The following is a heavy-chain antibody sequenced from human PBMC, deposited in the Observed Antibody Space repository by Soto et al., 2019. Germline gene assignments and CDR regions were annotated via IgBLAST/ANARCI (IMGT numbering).Heavy chain of an antibody. D-gene: IGHD3-9*01. Sequence: QVQLQQWGAGLLKPSETLSLTCAVYGGSFSGYYWSWIRQPPGKGLEWIGEINHSGSTNYNPSLKSRVTISVDTSKNQCSLKLSSVTDADTAVYYCARASGSYDIWTGYQNHYYMDVWGKGTTVTVSS. J-gene: IGHJ6*03. CDR2: INHSGST. CDR3: ARASGSYDIWTGYQNHYYMDV. V-gene: IGHV4-34*01. CDR1: GGSFSGYY.